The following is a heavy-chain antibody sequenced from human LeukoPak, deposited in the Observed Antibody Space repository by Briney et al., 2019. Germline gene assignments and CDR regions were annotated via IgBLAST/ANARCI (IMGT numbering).Heavy chain of an antibody. D-gene: IGHD2-2*01. Sequence: PSETLSLTCTVSGGSISSSSYYWGWIRQPPGKGLEWIGSMYYSGSTYYNPSLKSRLTISVDTSENQFSLKLSSVTAADTAVYYCARQDYCSTTSCSYYFDYWGQGILLTVSS. J-gene: IGHJ4*02. CDR2: MYYSGST. V-gene: IGHV4-39*01. CDR1: GGSISSSSYY. CDR3: ARQDYCSTTSCSYYFDY.